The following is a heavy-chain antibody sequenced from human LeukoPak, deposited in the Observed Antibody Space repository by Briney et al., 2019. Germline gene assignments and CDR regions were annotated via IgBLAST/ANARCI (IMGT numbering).Heavy chain of an antibody. Sequence: GGSLRLSCAASGFSFSTYSMNWVRQAPGKGLEWVSSINSAGNYIYYTDSVKGRFTISRDNAKNSLYLQMNSLRAEDTAVYYCARIDGYNQLGFDYWGQGTLVTVSS. CDR3: ARIDGYNQLGFDY. D-gene: IGHD5-24*01. J-gene: IGHJ4*02. CDR1: GFSFSTYS. CDR2: INSAGNYI. V-gene: IGHV3-21*01.